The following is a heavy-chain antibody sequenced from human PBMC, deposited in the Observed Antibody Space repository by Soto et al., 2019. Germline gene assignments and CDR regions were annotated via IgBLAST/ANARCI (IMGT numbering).Heavy chain of an antibody. CDR1: GFTFSNAW. J-gene: IGHJ3*02. D-gene: IGHD2-2*01. CDR2: IKSKTDGGTT. V-gene: IGHV3-15*01. Sequence: GGSLRLSCAASGFTFSNAWMSWVRQAPGKGLEWVGRIKSKTDGGTTDYAAPVKGRFTISRHDSKNTLYLQKNSLKTPDTAVHYCNTAIYIVVVPAAIGSAFDIWGPGTMVTVS. CDR3: NTAIYIVVVPAAIGSAFDI.